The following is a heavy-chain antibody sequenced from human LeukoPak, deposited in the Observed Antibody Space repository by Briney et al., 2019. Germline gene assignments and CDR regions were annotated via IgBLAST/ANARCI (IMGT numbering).Heavy chain of an antibody. CDR3: ARDHRGRFGDSNLDY. V-gene: IGHV1-69*05. CDR1: GGTFSSYA. CDR2: IIPIFGTA. Sequence: GASVKVSCKASGGTFSSYAISWVRQAPGQGLEWMGGIIPIFGTANYAQKFQGRVTITRDTSASTAYMELSSLRSEDTAVYYCARDHRGRFGDSNLDYWGQGTLVTVSS. J-gene: IGHJ4*02. D-gene: IGHD3-10*01.